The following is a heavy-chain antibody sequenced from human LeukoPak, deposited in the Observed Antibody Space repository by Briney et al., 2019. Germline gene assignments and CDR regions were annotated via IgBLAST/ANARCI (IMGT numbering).Heavy chain of an antibody. J-gene: IGHJ3*02. D-gene: IGHD6-19*01. Sequence: PSETLSLTCTVSGGSISSSSYYWGWIRQPPGKGLEWIGSIYYSGSTYYNPSLKSRVTISVDTSKNQFSLKLSSVTAADTAVYYCARDSSGDDAFDIWGQGTMVTVSS. CDR3: ARDSSGDDAFDI. V-gene: IGHV4-39*02. CDR2: IYYSGST. CDR1: GGSISSSSYY.